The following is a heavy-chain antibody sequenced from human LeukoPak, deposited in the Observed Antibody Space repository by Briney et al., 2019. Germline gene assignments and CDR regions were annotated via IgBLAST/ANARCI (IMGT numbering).Heavy chain of an antibody. V-gene: IGHV4-39*01. CDR2: IYYSGST. Sequence: SETLSLTCTVSGGSISSSSYYWGWIRQPPGKGLEWIGSIYYSGSTYYNPSLKSRVTISVDTSKNQFSLKLSSVTAADTAVYYCARHVGRSGSYDWGQGTLVTVPS. D-gene: IGHD1-26*01. CDR3: ARHVGRSGSYD. J-gene: IGHJ4*02. CDR1: GGSISSSSYY.